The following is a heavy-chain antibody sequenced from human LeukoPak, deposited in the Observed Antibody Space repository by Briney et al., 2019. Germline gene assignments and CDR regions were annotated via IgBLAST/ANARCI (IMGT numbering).Heavy chain of an antibody. CDR3: AKYLGKYSYGYSGLDY. CDR1: GFTFSSYW. V-gene: IGHV3-23*01. Sequence: GGSLRLSCAASGFTFSSYWMSWVRQAPGKGLEWVSSLSGSGASTFYADSVKGRFTISRDNSKNTLSLQMSSLRAEDTAVYFCAKYLGKYSYGYSGLDYWGQGTLVTVSS. J-gene: IGHJ4*02. CDR2: LSGSGAST. D-gene: IGHD5-18*01.